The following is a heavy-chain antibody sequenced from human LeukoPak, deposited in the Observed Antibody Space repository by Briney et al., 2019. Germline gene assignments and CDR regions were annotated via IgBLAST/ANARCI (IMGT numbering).Heavy chain of an antibody. CDR2: INTDGTNT. CDR1: GFNFSSYW. Sequence: GGSLRLSCAASGFNFSSYWMHWVRQVPAKGLVWVSRINTDGTNTTYAVAVKGRFTMSRDNAKSRLYLQMNSLRAEDTAVYYCARGYSGTYRVDYWGQGTLVTVSS. CDR3: ARGYSGTYRVDY. V-gene: IGHV3-74*01. D-gene: IGHD1-26*01. J-gene: IGHJ4*02.